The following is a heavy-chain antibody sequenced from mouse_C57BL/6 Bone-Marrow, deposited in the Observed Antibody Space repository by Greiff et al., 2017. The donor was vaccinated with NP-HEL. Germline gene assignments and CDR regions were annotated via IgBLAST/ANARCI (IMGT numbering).Heavy chain of an antibody. Sequence: VQLQQSGPELVKPGASVKISCKASGYTFTDYYMNWVKQSHGKSLEWIGDINPNNGGTSYNQQFKGKATLTVDKSSSTAYMELRSLTSEDSAVYYCARWGLRRDYYAMDYWGQGTSVTVSS. CDR2: INPNNGGT. V-gene: IGHV1-26*01. CDR3: ARWGLRRDYYAMDY. D-gene: IGHD2-4*01. J-gene: IGHJ4*01. CDR1: GYTFTDYY.